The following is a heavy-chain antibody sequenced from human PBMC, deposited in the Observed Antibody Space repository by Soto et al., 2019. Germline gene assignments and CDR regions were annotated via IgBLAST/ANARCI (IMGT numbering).Heavy chain of an antibody. CDR1: GGSVTSNNL. D-gene: IGHD1-7*01. J-gene: IGHJ4*02. V-gene: IGHV4-4*02. Sequence: SETLAVTCGVSGGSVTSNNLWTCVRQPPGQGLEWIGEIYRTGSTNYNPSLKSRVTISLDKSENQFSLKVTSLTAADTAVYYCASRDPGTSVNYWGQGTLVTVYS. CDR2: IYRTGST. CDR3: ASRDPGTSVNY.